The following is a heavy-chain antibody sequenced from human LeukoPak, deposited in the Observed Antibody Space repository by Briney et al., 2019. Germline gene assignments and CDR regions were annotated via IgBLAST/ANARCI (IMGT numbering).Heavy chain of an antibody. D-gene: IGHD4-17*01. CDR3: AKEFGDYDAFDI. CDR2: INPNSGFT. J-gene: IGHJ3*02. CDR1: GYPFTGYY. V-gene: IGHV1-2*02. Sequence: ASVKVSCKASGYPFTGYYLHWVRQAPGQGLEWMGWINPNSGFTNYAQKFQGRVTMTRDTSISTAYMELSMLRPEDTAVYYCAKEFGDYDAFDIWGQGTMVTVSS.